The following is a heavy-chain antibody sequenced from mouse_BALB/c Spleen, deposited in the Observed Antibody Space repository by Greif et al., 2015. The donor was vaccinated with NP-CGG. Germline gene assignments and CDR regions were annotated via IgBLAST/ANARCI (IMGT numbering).Heavy chain of an antibody. CDR3: ARQEDYAMDY. CDR1: GFTFSSYG. CDR2: ISSGGSYT. Sequence: EVKLVESGGDLVKPGGSLKLSCAASGFTFSSYGMSWVRQTPDKRLEWVATISSGGSYTYYPDSVKGRFTISRDNAKNTLDLQMSSLKSEDTAMYYCARQEDYAMDYWGQGTSVTVSS. V-gene: IGHV5-6*02. J-gene: IGHJ4*01.